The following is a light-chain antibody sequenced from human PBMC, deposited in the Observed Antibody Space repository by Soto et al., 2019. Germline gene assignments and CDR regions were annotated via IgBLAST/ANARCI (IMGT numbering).Light chain of an antibody. J-gene: IGKJ1*01. CDR1: QSISGW. CDR2: KAS. CDR3: QQYNSYSWT. V-gene: IGKV1-5*03. Sequence: DIQMTQSPSTLSASVGDRVTITCRASQSISGWLAWYQQKPGKAPKLLISKASSLDNGVPSRFSGSGTVTEFTLTISSLQPDDLATYFFQQYNSYSWTFGQGTKVEFK.